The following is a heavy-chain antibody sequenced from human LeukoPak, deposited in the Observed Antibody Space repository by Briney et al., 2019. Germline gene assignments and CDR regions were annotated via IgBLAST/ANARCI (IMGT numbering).Heavy chain of an antibody. CDR1: GGSISSGGCY. Sequence: SETLSLTCTVSGGSISSGGCYWSWIRQHPGKGLEWIGYIYYSGSTYYNPSLKSRVTISVDTSKNQFSLKLSSVTAADTAVYYCARDRYYSDSSGYLADAFDIWGQGTMVTVSS. CDR3: ARDRYYSDSSGYLADAFDI. CDR2: IYYSGST. J-gene: IGHJ3*02. D-gene: IGHD3-22*01. V-gene: IGHV4-31*03.